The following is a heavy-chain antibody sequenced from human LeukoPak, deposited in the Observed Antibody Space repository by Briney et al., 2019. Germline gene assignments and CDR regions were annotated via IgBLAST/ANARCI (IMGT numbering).Heavy chain of an antibody. Sequence: GGSLRLSCAASGFTFSSYAMHWVRQAPGKGLEWVAVISYDGSNKYYADSVKGRFTISRDNSKNTLYLQMNSLRAEDTAVYYCARGSHYYDSSGYYISGYWGQGTLVTVSP. CDR1: GFTFSSYA. V-gene: IGHV3-30-3*01. CDR2: ISYDGSNK. CDR3: ARGSHYYDSSGYYISGY. D-gene: IGHD3-22*01. J-gene: IGHJ4*02.